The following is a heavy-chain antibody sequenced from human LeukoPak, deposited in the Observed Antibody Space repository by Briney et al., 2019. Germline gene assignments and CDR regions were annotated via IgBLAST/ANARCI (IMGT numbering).Heavy chain of an antibody. CDR2: IYSDGST. CDR3: ARQSGGPYNWFDP. V-gene: IGHV3-66*04. D-gene: IGHD2-15*01. Sequence: PGGSLRLSCAAPGFTVSSDYMNWVRQAPGKGLEWVSVIYSDGSTYYADSVKGRFTISRDKSKNTLYLQLNSLRAEDTAVYFCARQSGGPYNWFDPWGQGTLVTVSS. J-gene: IGHJ5*02. CDR1: GFTVSSDY.